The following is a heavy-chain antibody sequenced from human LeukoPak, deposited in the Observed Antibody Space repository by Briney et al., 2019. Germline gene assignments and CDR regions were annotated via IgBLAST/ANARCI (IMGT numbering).Heavy chain of an antibody. CDR2: ISYDGSNK. Sequence: GGSLRLSCAASGFAVSSNYMSWVRQAPGKGLEWVAVISYDGSNKYYADSVKGRFTISRDNSKSTLYLQMNSLRAEDTAVYYCARDLDYDILTGYPDYWGQGTLVTVSS. V-gene: IGHV3-30-3*01. D-gene: IGHD3-9*01. CDR1: GFAVSSNY. CDR3: ARDLDYDILTGYPDY. J-gene: IGHJ4*02.